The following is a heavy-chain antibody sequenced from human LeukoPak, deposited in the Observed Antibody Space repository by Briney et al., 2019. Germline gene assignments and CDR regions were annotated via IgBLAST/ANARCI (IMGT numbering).Heavy chain of an antibody. CDR3: AKIFGGNYYYYYMDV. CDR1: GFTFSSYA. CDR2: ISGSGGST. D-gene: IGHD2-15*01. J-gene: IGHJ6*03. V-gene: IGHV3-23*01. Sequence: GGSLRLSCAASGFTFSSYAMSWVRQAPGKGLEWVSAISGSGGSTYYADSVKGRFTISRDNSKNPLYLKMNSLRAEDTAVYYCAKIFGGNYYYYYMDVWGKGTTVTVSS.